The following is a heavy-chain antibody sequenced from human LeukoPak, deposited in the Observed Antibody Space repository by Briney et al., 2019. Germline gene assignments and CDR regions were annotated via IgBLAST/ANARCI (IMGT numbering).Heavy chain of an antibody. CDR1: GFTFRSHA. Sequence: GGSLRLSCVGSGFTFRSHAMSWVRQAPEKGLEFVSGIYENGSTTYYADSVKGRFSISRDNSKNTLYLQMDSLRGEDTAVYYCAKDFRIGYSAHFDYWGQGALVTVSS. CDR3: AKDFRIGYSAHFDY. D-gene: IGHD2-21*01. J-gene: IGHJ4*02. V-gene: IGHV3-23*01. CDR2: IYENGSTT.